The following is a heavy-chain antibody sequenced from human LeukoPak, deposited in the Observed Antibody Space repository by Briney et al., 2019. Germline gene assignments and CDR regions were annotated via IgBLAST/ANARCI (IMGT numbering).Heavy chain of an antibody. J-gene: IGHJ4*02. CDR2: IYYSGST. D-gene: IGHD2-15*01. V-gene: IGHV4-30-4*08. Sequence: PSETLSLTCTVSGGSISSGDYYWSWIRQPPGKGLEWIGYIYYSGSTYYNPSLKSRVTISVDTSKNQFSLKLSSVTAADTAVYYCARVGRGYCSGGSCYLPGYFDYWGQGILVTVSS. CDR3: ARVGRGYCSGGSCYLPGYFDY. CDR1: GGSISSGDYY.